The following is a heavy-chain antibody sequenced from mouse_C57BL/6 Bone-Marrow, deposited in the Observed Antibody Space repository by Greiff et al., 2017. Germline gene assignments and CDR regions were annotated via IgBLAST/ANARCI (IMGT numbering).Heavy chain of an antibody. V-gene: IGHV5-4*01. J-gene: IGHJ2*01. CDR2: ISDGGSYT. Sequence: EVHLVESGGGLVKPGGSLKLSCAASGFTFSSYAMSWVRQTPEKRLEWVATISDGGSYTYYPDNVKGRFTISRDNAKNNLYLQMSHLKSEDTAMYYCAREGLVYYCDYWGQGTTLTVSS. CDR3: AREGLVYYCDY. D-gene: IGHD3-1*01. CDR1: GFTFSSYA.